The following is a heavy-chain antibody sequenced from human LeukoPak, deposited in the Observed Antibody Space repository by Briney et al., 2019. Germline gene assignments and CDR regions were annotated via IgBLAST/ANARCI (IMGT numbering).Heavy chain of an antibody. J-gene: IGHJ6*04. CDR2: IKEDRSDK. CDR3: VRESSVWVGPGIGRPLDV. CDR1: GFTFSDYW. Sequence: GGSLRLSCAVSGFTFSDYWMTWVRQAPGRGLEWVVNIKEDRSDKQYVDSVQGRFTISRDNAENSLYLQMNSLRAEDTAVYYCVRESSVWVGPGIGRPLDVWGKGTAVTVSS. D-gene: IGHD3-16*01. V-gene: IGHV3-7*01.